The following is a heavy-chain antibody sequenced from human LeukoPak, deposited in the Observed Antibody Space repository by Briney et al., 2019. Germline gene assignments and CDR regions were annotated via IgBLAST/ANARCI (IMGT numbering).Heavy chain of an antibody. Sequence: EASVKVSCKASGYTFTSYGISWVRQAPGRGLEWMGWISAYNGNTNYAQKFQGRVTMTRDTSISTAYMELSRLRSDDTAVYYCARGGYYYDSSGYYSSDYWGQGTLVTVSS. D-gene: IGHD3-22*01. CDR3: ARGGYYYDSSGYYSSDY. CDR1: GYTFTSYG. CDR2: ISAYNGNT. J-gene: IGHJ4*02. V-gene: IGHV1-18*01.